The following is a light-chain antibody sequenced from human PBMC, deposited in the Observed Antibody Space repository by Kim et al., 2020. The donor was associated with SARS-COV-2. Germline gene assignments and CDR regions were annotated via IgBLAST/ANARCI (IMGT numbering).Light chain of an antibody. CDR1: QNIHCN. CDR3: QQYIHWPLT. Sequence: PGARATLFCGACQNIHCNLAWSQQKPGQAPWRLISGASARATGIPARFSGSGSGTEFTLTFTSLQSEDFAVYYCQQYIHWPLTFGGGTKVDIK. V-gene: IGKV3-15*01. J-gene: IGKJ4*01. CDR2: GAS.